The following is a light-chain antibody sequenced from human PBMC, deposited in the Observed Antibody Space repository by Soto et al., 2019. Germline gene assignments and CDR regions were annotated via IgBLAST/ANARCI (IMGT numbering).Light chain of an antibody. CDR3: QQYFSYPDT. CDR2: DAS. CDR1: ESIYRW. Sequence: DIQMTQSPSTLSASVGDRVTITCRASESIYRWLAWYQQKTGKSPKLLIYDASSLGSGVPSRFSGSGSGTEFTLTISSLQPDDFANYYCQQYFSYPDTFGQGTKLEIK. J-gene: IGKJ2*01. V-gene: IGKV1-5*01.